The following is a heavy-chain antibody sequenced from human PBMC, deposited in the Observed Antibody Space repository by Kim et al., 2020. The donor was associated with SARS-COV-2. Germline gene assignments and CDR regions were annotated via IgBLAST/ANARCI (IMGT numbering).Heavy chain of an antibody. CDR2: INPNSGGT. CDR3: ARGILRWNYYYGMDV. CDR1: GYTFTGYY. D-gene: IGHD4-17*01. J-gene: IGHJ6*02. V-gene: IGHV1-2*04. Sequence: ASVKVSCKASGYTFTGYYMHWVRQAPGQGLEWMGWINPNSGGTNYAQKFQGWVTMTRDTSISTAYMELSRLRSDDTAVYYCARGILRWNYYYGMDVWGQGTTVTVSS.